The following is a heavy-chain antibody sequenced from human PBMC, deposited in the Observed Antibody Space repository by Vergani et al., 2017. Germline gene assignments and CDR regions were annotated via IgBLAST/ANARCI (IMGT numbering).Heavy chain of an antibody. CDR1: GYSFTSYW. J-gene: IGHJ4*02. D-gene: IGHD2-2*02. V-gene: IGHV5-51*03. CDR2: IYPGDSDT. CDR3: ARWGTAGCSSTSCYTGFDY. Sequence: EVQLVQSGAEVKKPGESLKISCKGSGYSFTSYWIGWVRQMPGKGLEWMGIIYPGDSDTRYSPSFQGQVTISADKSISTAYLQWSSLKASDTAMYYGARWGTAGCSSTSCYTGFDYWGQGTLVTVSS.